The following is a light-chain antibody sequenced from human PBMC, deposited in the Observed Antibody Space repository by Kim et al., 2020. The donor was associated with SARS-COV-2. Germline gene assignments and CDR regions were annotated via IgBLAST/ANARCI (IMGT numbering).Light chain of an antibody. J-gene: IGKJ1*01. V-gene: IGKV1-27*01. CDR2: AAT. Sequence: SVGDSVTITCRASQGISNFLAWYQHKSGKSPKVLIYAATILQSGVSSRFRGRGSAKDFTLTISSLQPEDVGTYYCQKYDSAPWTFGQGTKVDIK. CDR3: QKYDSAPWT. CDR1: QGISNF.